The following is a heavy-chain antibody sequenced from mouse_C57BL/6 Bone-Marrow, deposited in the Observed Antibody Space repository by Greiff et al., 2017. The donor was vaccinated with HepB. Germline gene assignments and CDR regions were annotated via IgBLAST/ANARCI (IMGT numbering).Heavy chain of an antibody. V-gene: IGHV5-4*01. CDR1: GFTFSSYA. CDR2: ISDGGSYT. J-gene: IGHJ4*01. CDR3: ARDDLYYAMDY. Sequence: EVQGVESGGGLVKPGGSLKLSCAASGFTFSSYAMSWVRQTPEKRLEWVATISDGGSYTYYPDNVKGRFTISRDNAKNNLYLQMSHLKSEDTAMYYCARDDLYYAMDYWGQGTSVTVSS.